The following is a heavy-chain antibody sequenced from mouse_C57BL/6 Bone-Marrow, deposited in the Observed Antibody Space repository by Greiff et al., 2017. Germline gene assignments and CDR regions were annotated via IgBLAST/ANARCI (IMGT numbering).Heavy chain of an antibody. D-gene: IGHD1-1*01. CDR1: GYAFTSYW. CDR3: ARAYYSDGTGFAF. J-gene: IGHJ3*01. Sequence: VQLQQSGAELVKPGASVKISCKASGYAFTSYWMTWVKQRPGPGLEWIGEISPGNGKTNYNGKFKCKATLTADTSSSTASMQLSSLTSEDAAVYDCARAYYSDGTGFAFWGRGTLVTVSA. CDR2: ISPGNGKT. V-gene: IGHV1-80*01.